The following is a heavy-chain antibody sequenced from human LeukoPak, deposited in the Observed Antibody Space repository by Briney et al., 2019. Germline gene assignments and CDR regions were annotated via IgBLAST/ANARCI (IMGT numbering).Heavy chain of an antibody. CDR3: VTLITMVRGVDY. Sequence: GVSLRLSCAASGFTFSSYSMNWVRQAPGKGLEWVSSISSSSSYIYYADSVKGRFTISRDNAKNSLYLQMNSLRAEDTAVYYCVTLITMVRGVDYWGQGTLVTVSS. CDR1: GFTFSSYS. J-gene: IGHJ4*02. D-gene: IGHD3-10*01. CDR2: ISSSSSYI. V-gene: IGHV3-21*01.